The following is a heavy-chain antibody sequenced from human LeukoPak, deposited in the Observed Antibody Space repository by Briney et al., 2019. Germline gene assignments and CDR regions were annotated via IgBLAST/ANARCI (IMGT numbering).Heavy chain of an antibody. D-gene: IGHD3-3*01. CDR2: MNPNSGNT. CDR3: ARTTYDFWSGYYHFNY. J-gene: IGHJ4*02. Sequence: ASVKVSCXASGYTFTSYDINWVRQATGQGLEWMGWMNPNSGNTGYAQKSQGRVTITRNTSISTAYMELSSLRSEDTAVYYCARTTYDFWSGYYHFNYWGQGTLVTVSS. V-gene: IGHV1-8*03. CDR1: GYTFTSYD.